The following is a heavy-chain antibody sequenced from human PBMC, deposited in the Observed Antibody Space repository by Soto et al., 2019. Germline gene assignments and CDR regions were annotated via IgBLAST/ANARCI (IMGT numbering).Heavy chain of an antibody. D-gene: IGHD6-13*01. J-gene: IGHJ3*02. CDR1: GYTLTSYG. V-gene: IGHV1-18*01. CDR3: SRTHDSSSWYEAFGI. Sequence: QVQLVQSGAEVKKPGASVKVSCKPSGYTLTSYGITWVRQAPGQGLEWMGWFSAYNGKTNYAQKLQGRVTKPPDTSTSTAYMELRSLRSGDTAVYYCSRTHDSSSWYEAFGIWGQGTMVTVSS. CDR2: FSAYNGKT.